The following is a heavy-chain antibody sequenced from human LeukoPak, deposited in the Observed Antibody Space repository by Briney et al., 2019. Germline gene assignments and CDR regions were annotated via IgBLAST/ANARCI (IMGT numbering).Heavy chain of an antibody. Sequence: PSETLSLTCAVYGGSFSGYYWSWIRQPPGKGLEWIGEINHSGSTNYNPSLKSRVTISVDTSKNQFSLKLSSVTAADTAVYYCARHGGARQLRYFQHWGQGTLVTVSS. V-gene: IGHV4-34*01. D-gene: IGHD1-26*01. CDR2: INHSGST. CDR1: GGSFSGYY. J-gene: IGHJ1*01. CDR3: ARHGGARQLRYFQH.